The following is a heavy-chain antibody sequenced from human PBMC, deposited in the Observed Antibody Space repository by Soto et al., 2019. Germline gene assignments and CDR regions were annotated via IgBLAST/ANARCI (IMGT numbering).Heavy chain of an antibody. CDR1: GGSISSGGSY. D-gene: IGHD3-3*01. CDR3: ARDYAGGGYDFWSGYYPMDV. CDR2: IYYSGST. J-gene: IGHJ6*03. V-gene: IGHV4-31*03. Sequence: PSETLSLTCTVSGGSISSGGSYWSWIRQHPGKGLEWIGYIYYSGSTYYNPSLKSRVTISVDTSKNQFSLKLSSVTAADTAVYYCARDYAGGGYDFWSGYYPMDVWGKGTTVTVSS.